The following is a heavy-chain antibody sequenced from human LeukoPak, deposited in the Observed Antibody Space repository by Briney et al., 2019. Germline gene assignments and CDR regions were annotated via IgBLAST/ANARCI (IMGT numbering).Heavy chain of an antibody. Sequence: ASVKVSCKASGYTFTGYHMHWVRQAPGQGLEWRGWINPNSGATNKAQKCQGRVTMTRDTSISTAYMELSRLRSDDTAVYYCARLLCSGGSCYSDYWGQGTLVTVSS. CDR3: ARLLCSGGSCYSDY. CDR1: GYTFTGYH. V-gene: IGHV1-2*02. J-gene: IGHJ4*02. CDR2: INPNSGAT. D-gene: IGHD2-15*01.